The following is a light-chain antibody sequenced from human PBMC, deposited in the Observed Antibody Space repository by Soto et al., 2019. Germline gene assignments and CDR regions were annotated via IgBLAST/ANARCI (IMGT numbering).Light chain of an antibody. Sequence: DIVMTQSPLSLPVTPGEPASISCRSSQSLLHSNGYNYLDWYLQKPGQSPQLLIYLGSNRASGVPDRFSGSGSGTDFTLKISRVEAEDVGVYYCMQALKTPYTFGQGTK. J-gene: IGKJ2*01. CDR2: LGS. V-gene: IGKV2-28*01. CDR1: QSLLHSNGYNY. CDR3: MQALKTPYT.